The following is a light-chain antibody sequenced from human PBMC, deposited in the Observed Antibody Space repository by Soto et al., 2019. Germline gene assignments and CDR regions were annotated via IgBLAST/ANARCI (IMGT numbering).Light chain of an antibody. Sequence: DIQMTQSPSSVSASVGDRVTITCRASQDISRWLAWYQQKPGKAPKLLIYGASNLQSGVPSRFSGSGSGTDFTLTISSLQPENFATYYCQQATRFPVSVGGGTKVEIK. CDR3: QQATRFPVS. CDR1: QDISRW. J-gene: IGKJ4*01. CDR2: GAS. V-gene: IGKV1-12*01.